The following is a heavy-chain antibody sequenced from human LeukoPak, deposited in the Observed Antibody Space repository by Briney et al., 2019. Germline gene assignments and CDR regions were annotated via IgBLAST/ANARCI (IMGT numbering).Heavy chain of an antibody. CDR2: IYYSGST. D-gene: IGHD2-21*02. CDR3: ARGGDCGGDCYPYFQH. V-gene: IGHV4-59*12. J-gene: IGHJ1*01. Sequence: SETLSLTCTVSGGSISSYYWSWIRQPPGKGLEWIGYIYYSGSTNYNPSLKSRVTISVDTSKNQFSLKLSSVTAADTAVYYCARGGDCGGDCYPYFQHWGQGTLVTVSS. CDR1: GGSISSYY.